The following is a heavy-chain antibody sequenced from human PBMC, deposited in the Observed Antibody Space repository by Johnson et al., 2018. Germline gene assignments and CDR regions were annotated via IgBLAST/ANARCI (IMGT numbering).Heavy chain of an antibody. V-gene: IGHV3-49*05. CDR1: GFTFGDYA. CDR2: IRSKAYGGTT. Sequence: VQLVESGGGLVKPGRSLRLSCTASGFTFGDYAMSWFRQAQGKGLEWVGFIRSKAYGGTTEYAASVKGRFTISRDDSKSIAYLQMNSLKTEDTAVYYCTRATVARDYYYGMDVWGQGTTVTVSS. D-gene: IGHD5-12*01. CDR3: TRATVARDYYYGMDV. J-gene: IGHJ6*02.